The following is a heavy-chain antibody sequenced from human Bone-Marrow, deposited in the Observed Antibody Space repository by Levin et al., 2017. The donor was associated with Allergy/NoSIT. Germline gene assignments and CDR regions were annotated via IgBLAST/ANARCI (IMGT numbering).Heavy chain of an antibody. J-gene: IGHJ6*02. CDR1: GGSISNYY. CDR3: ARDRVAIVSTTHYFYGMDV. Sequence: LSQTLSLTCSVSGGSISNYYWSWIRQPPGKGLEWIGYIYYTGSTNYNPSLKSRVTISVDTSKNQFSLKMRSMTAADTAMYFCARDRVAIVSTTHYFYGMDVWGRGTTVTVSS. D-gene: IGHD5-12*01. V-gene: IGHV4-59*08. CDR2: IYYTGST.